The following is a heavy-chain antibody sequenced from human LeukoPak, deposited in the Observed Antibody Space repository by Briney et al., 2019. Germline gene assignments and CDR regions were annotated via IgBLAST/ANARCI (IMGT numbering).Heavy chain of an antibody. CDR2: IYSGGST. J-gene: IGHJ3*02. Sequence: GGSLRLSCAASGFTVSSNYMSWVRQAPGKGLEWVSVIYSGGSTYYADSVKGRFTISRDNSKNTLYLQMNSLRAEDTAVYYCAKDVDITIFGVVIPMGAFDIWGQGTMVTVSS. V-gene: IGHV3-53*01. CDR1: GFTVSSNY. CDR3: AKDVDITIFGVVIPMGAFDI. D-gene: IGHD3-3*01.